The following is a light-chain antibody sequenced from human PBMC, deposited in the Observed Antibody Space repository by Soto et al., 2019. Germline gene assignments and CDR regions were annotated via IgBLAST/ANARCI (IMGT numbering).Light chain of an antibody. CDR2: GAS. V-gene: IGKV3-15*01. J-gene: IGKJ1*01. CDR1: QSVSSN. Sequence: EIVMTQSPATLSVSPGERATLSCRASQSVSSNLAWYQQNPGQAPRLLIYGASTRATGIPARFSGSGSGTEFTLTISSLQPDDFATYYCQQYNSYSTFGQGTKVDI. CDR3: QQYNSYST.